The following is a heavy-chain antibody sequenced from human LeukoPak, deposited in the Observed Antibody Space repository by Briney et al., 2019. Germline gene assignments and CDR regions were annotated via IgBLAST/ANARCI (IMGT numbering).Heavy chain of an antibody. D-gene: IGHD6-13*01. Sequence: GGSLRLSCAASGFTLMNSAMNWVRQAPGKGLEWVSAINGTAINTDYADSVKGRFTISRDYSKNTLYLQMNSLRAEDTAVYYCARSPIRGGIAAAGTSDYWGQGTLVTVSS. CDR1: GFTLMNSA. CDR2: INGTAINT. J-gene: IGHJ4*02. V-gene: IGHV3-23*01. CDR3: ARSPIRGGIAAAGTSDY.